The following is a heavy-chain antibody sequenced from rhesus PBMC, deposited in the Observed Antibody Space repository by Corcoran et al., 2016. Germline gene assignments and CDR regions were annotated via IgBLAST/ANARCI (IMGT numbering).Heavy chain of an antibody. CDR2: IYGSSTST. J-gene: IGHJ4*01. CDR1: GGSISDSYR. CDR3: AKGVLGATFFDY. D-gene: IGHD1-44*02. V-gene: IGHV4S10*01. Sequence: QVQLQESGPGVVKPSETLSLTCAVSGGSISDSYRWSCIRQTQGKGREWIGYIYGSSTSTNYNPSLKSRVTISKYTSKNQFSLKLSSVTAADTAVYYCAKGVLGATFFDYWGQGVLVTVSS.